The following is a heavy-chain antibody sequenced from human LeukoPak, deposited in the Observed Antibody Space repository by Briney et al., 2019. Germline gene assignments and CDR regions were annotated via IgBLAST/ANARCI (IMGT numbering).Heavy chain of an antibody. D-gene: IGHD3-3*01. CDR1: GGSISSSRYY. CDR2: IYYSGST. Sequence: SETLSLTCTVPGGSISSSRYYWGWIRQPPGKGLEWIVTIYYSGSTYYNPSLKGRITISVNTSKDQFSLRLSSVTAADPAVFYCASLVGYDFWCVSYYYMHGWVKATT. V-gene: IGHV4-39*01. J-gene: IGHJ6*03. CDR3: ASLVGYDFWCVSYYYMHG.